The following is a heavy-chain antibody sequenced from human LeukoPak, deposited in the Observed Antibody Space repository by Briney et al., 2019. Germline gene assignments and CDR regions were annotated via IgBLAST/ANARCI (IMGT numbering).Heavy chain of an antibody. J-gene: IGHJ4*02. Sequence: GGSLRLSCAASGFTLSSYSMRWVRQALGKGVEWVSYISSSSSTIYYADSVKGRFTISRDNAKNSLYLQMNSLRDEDTAVYYCARARGSGYYFDYWGQRTLVTVSS. CDR1: GFTLSSYS. CDR3: ARARGSGYYFDY. D-gene: IGHD6-19*01. V-gene: IGHV3-48*02. CDR2: ISSSSSTI.